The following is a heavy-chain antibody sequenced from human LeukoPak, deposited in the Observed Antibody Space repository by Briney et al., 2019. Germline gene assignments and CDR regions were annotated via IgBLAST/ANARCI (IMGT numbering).Heavy chain of an antibody. CDR3: ARDSLHSVPGIPAAITELGY. J-gene: IGHJ4*02. Sequence: GGSLRLSCAASGFTFSSYAMHWVRQAPGKGLEWVAVISYDGSNKYYADSVKGRFTISRDNSKNTLYLQMNSLRAEDTAVYYCARDSLHSVPGIPAAITELGYWGQGTLVTVSS. CDR1: GFTFSSYA. D-gene: IGHD2-2*01. V-gene: IGHV3-30-3*01. CDR2: ISYDGSNK.